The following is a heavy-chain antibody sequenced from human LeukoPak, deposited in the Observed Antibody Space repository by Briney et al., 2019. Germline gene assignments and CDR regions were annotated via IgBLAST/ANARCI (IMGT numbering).Heavy chain of an antibody. CDR3: AKGAAEFIAAAGGPDY. D-gene: IGHD6-13*01. J-gene: IGHJ4*02. V-gene: IGHV3-30*02. CDR2: IRYDGSNK. CDR1: GFTFSSYG. Sequence: GGSLRLSCAASGFTFSSYGMHWVRQAPGKGLERVAFIRYDGSNKYYEDSVKGRFTISRDNSKNTLYLQMNSLRAEDTAVYYCAKGAAEFIAAAGGPDYWGQGTLVTVSS.